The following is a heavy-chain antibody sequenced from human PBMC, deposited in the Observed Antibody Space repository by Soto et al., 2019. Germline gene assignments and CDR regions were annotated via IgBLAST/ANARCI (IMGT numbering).Heavy chain of an antibody. V-gene: IGHV4-31*02. J-gene: IGHJ4*02. CDR2: IYRDGAT. CDR3: ARHEYRGFVDRFDY. CDR1: GASIESGDNF. Sequence: SESLSFTCSVSGASIESGDNFLNWIRQRPVKGLEWIGYIYRDGATYYTPSLKTRVSLSVDTSKNEFSLRVTSVTAADTAIYYCARHEYRGFVDRFDYCGRGTLVT. D-gene: IGHD5-12*01.